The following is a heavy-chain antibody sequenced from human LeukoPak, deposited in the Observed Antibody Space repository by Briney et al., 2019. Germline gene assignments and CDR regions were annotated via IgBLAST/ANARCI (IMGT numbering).Heavy chain of an antibody. CDR1: GGSISSGGYY. D-gene: IGHD3-22*01. Sequence: SETLSLTCTVSGGSISSGGYYWSWIRQPPGKGLEWIGSIYHSGSTYYNPSLESRVTISVDTSKNQFSLKLTSVTAADTAVYYCARGGTLSSGDAFDIWGQGTMVTVSS. J-gene: IGHJ3*02. V-gene: IGHV4-39*07. CDR2: IYHSGST. CDR3: ARGGTLSSGDAFDI.